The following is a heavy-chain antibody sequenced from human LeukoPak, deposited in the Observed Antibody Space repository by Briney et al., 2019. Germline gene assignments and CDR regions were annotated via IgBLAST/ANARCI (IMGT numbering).Heavy chain of an antibody. CDR2: INHSGNT. V-gene: IGHV4-34*01. CDR3: ARASAYSTSSGVNY. J-gene: IGHJ4*02. D-gene: IGHD6-6*01. CDR1: NGSFSGYY. Sequence: PSETLSLTCAIYNGSFSGYYWSWIRQSPGKGLEWVGQINHSGNTNYSPSLKSRVTISMDTSKNQLSLNLASVTAADTAVYYCARASAYSTSSGVNYWGQGSLVTVSS.